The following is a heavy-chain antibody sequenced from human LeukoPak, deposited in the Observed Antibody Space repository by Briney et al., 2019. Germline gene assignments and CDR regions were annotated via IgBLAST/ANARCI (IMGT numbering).Heavy chain of an antibody. J-gene: IGHJ4*02. Sequence: AGGSLRLSCAGSGFIVSSNYMTWVRQAPGKGLECVSLIYSGGSTYYADSVKGRFTISRDNSKNTVYLQMNSLRAEDTAVYYCARNIPVTRWGYWGQGTLVTVSS. D-gene: IGHD2-21*01. CDR1: GFIVSSNY. V-gene: IGHV3-66*01. CDR3: ARNIPVTRWGY. CDR2: IYSGGST.